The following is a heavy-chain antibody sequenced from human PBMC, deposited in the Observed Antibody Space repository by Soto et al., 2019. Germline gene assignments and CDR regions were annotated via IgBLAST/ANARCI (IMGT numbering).Heavy chain of an antibody. Sequence: GGSLRLSCAASGFSFSSYAMSWVRLVLGKGLEWVTALSGRGGSTYYADSVRGRFTISRDNTKNTLYLQMNSLRAEDTAVYYCAKGSPYNSSAPSFDDWRQGALVTV. V-gene: IGHV3-23*01. CDR1: GFSFSSYA. CDR3: AKGSPYNSSAPSFDD. J-gene: IGHJ4*02. CDR2: LSGRGGST. D-gene: IGHD6-6*01.